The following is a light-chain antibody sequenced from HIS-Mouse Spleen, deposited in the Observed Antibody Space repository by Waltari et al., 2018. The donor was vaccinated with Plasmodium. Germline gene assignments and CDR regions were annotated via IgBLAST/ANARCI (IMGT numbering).Light chain of an antibody. Sequence: EIVLTQSPGTLSLSPGERATLSCKASQSVSSSYLAWYQQQPGQAPRVLIYGASSRATGIPDRFSGSGSGTDFTLTISRLEPEDFAVYYCQQYGSSPYTFGQGTKLEIK. V-gene: IGKV3-20*01. CDR3: QQYGSSPYT. CDR2: GAS. CDR1: QSVSSSY. J-gene: IGKJ2*01.